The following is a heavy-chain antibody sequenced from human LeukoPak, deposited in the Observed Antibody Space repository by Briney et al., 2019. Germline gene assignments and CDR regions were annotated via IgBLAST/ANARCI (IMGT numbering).Heavy chain of an antibody. CDR2: ISGSGGST. Sequence: EWVSAISGSGGSTYYADSVKGRFTISRDNSKNTLYLQMNSLRAEDTAVYYCAKDPAYGSGKWGQGTLVTVSS. CDR3: AKDPAYGSGK. J-gene: IGHJ4*02. V-gene: IGHV3-23*01. D-gene: IGHD3-10*01.